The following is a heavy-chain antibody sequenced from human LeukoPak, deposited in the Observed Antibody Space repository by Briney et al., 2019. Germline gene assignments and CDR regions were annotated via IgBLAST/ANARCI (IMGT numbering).Heavy chain of an antibody. CDR2: FIPIFGTA. CDR1: GGTFSSYA. V-gene: IGHV1-69*13. Sequence: SVKVSCKASGGTFSSYAISWVREGPGQGLEWMGVFIPIFGTANYAQKFQGRVTSTADESTSTAYMELSSLRSEDTAVYYCARANLAVATMVEYYFDYWGQGTLVTVSS. J-gene: IGHJ4*02. CDR3: ARANLAVATMVEYYFDY. D-gene: IGHD5-12*01.